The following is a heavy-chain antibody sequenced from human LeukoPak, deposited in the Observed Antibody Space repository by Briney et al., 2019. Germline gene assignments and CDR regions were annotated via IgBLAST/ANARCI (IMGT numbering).Heavy chain of an antibody. CDR1: GFTFSSYA. Sequence: GGSLRLPCAASGFTFSSYAMSWVRQAPGKGLEWVSVISGSGGSTYYADSVKGRFTISRDNSKNTLYLQMNSLRAEDTAVYYCAKALTGAVAFDIWGQGTMVTVSS. V-gene: IGHV3-23*01. J-gene: IGHJ3*02. CDR3: AKALTGAVAFDI. D-gene: IGHD1-20*01. CDR2: ISGSGGST.